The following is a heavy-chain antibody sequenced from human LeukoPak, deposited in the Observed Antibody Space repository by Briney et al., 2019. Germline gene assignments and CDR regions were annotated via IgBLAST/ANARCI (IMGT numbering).Heavy chain of an antibody. CDR2: ISNSVSSII. CDR1: GFTFSDYY. V-gene: IGHV3-11*04. J-gene: IGHJ4*02. D-gene: IGHD6-25*01. CDR3: ARERGHHFEY. Sequence: GGSLRLSCAASGFTFSDYYMSWIRLAPGKGLEWISYISNSVSSIIYYADSVKGRFTISRDNAKNSLYLQMNSLRAEDTAVYYCARERGHHFEYWGQGTVVTVSS.